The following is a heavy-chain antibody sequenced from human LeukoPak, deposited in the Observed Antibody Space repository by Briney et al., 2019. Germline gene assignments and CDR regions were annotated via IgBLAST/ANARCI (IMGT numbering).Heavy chain of an antibody. J-gene: IGHJ4*02. CDR2: INHSGST. Sequence: SETLSLTCAVYGGSFSCYYWSWIRQPPGKGLEWIGEINHSGSTNYNPSLKSRVTISVDTSKNQFSLKLSSVTAADTAVYYCARVGRDGYNWTFDYWGQGTLVTVSS. V-gene: IGHV4-34*01. CDR3: ARVGRDGYNWTFDY. D-gene: IGHD5-24*01. CDR1: GGSFSCYY.